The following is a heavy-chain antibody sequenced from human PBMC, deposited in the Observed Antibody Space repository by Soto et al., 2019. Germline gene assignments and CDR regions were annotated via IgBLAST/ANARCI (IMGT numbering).Heavy chain of an antibody. V-gene: IGHV3-74*01. CDR1: GFTFSSYW. J-gene: IGHJ4*02. CDR2: FNGDGSST. Sequence: EVQLVESGGGLVQPGGSLRLSCAASGFTFSSYWMHWVRQAPGKGLVWVSRFNGDGSSTGYADSVKGRFTISRDNAKNTLYLQMNSLRAEDTAVYYCARESDGANSLWGQGTLVTVSS. CDR3: ARESDGANSL. D-gene: IGHD4-17*01.